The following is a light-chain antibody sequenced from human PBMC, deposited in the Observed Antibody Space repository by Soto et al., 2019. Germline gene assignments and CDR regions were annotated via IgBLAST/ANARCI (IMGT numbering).Light chain of an antibody. CDR2: GAS. CDR1: QSGSSN. V-gene: IGKV3-15*01. Sequence: EVVMTQSPATLSVSPGERATLSCRASQSGSSNLAWYQQKPGLAPRLLIYGASTRATGVPARFSGSGSGTEFTLTISSLQSEDFAVYYCQQYNTWPPIFTFGPGTKVDIK. J-gene: IGKJ3*01. CDR3: QQYNTWPPIFT.